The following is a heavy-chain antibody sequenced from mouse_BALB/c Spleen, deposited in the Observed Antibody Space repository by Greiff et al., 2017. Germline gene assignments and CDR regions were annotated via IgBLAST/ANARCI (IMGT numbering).Heavy chain of an antibody. J-gene: IGHJ4*01. V-gene: IGHV1-7*01. D-gene: IGHD2-14*01. Sequence: VQLQQSGAELAKPGASVKMSCKASGYTFTSYWMHWVKQRPGQGLEWIGYINPSTGYTEYNQKFKDKATLTADKSSSTAYMQLSSLTSEDTAVYYCAREYYRYDVNYAMDYWGQGTSVTVSS. CDR3: AREYYRYDVNYAMDY. CDR1: GYTFTSYW. CDR2: INPSTGYT.